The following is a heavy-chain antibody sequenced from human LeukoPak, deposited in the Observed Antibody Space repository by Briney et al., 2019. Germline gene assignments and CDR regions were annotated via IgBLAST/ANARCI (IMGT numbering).Heavy chain of an antibody. Sequence: PGGSLRLSCAASGFTFSDYYMTWFRQAPGKGLEWVSYITSAGGTIFYTDSVKGRFIVSRDNAKNTLYLQMNSLRAEDTAVYYCAKDSSWYLENWFDPWGQGTLVTVSS. CDR1: GFTFSDYY. CDR3: AKDSSWYLENWFDP. V-gene: IGHV3-11*04. J-gene: IGHJ5*02. D-gene: IGHD6-13*01. CDR2: ITSAGGTI.